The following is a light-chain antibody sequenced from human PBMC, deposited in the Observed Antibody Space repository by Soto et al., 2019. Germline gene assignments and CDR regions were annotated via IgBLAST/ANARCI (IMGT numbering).Light chain of an antibody. J-gene: IGLJ2*01. CDR1: SSDVGGYNY. CDR2: DVS. CDR3: SSCTSSSVV. V-gene: IGLV2-14*03. Sequence: QSALTQPASVSGSPGQSITISCTGTSSDVGGYNYVSWCQQHPGKAPKLMIYDVSNRPSGVSNRFSGSKSGNTASLTISGLQAEDEADYYCSSCTSSSVVFGGGTKLTVL.